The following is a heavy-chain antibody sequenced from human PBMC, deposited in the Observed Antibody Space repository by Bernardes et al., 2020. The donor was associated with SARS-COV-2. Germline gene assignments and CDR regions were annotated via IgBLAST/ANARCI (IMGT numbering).Heavy chain of an antibody. J-gene: IGHJ6*02. V-gene: IGHV4-59*11. CDR2: IYYSGST. D-gene: IGHD2-15*01. CDR3: ARARIYYYYYYGMDV. Sequence: SETLSLTCTVSGGSISSHYWSWIRQPPGKGLEWIGYIYYSGSTNYNPSLKSRVTISVDTSKNQFSLKLSSVTAADTAVYYCARARIYYYYYYGMDVWGQGTTVTVSS. CDR1: GGSISSHY.